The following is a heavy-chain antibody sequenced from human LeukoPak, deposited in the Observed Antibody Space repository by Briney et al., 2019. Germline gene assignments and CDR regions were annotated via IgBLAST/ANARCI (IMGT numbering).Heavy chain of an antibody. Sequence: GESLKISCRGSGYIFTNYWIGWVRQMPGKGLEWMGIIYPGDSDTRYSPSFQGQVTISADKSISIAYLQWSSLKASDTAMYYCARRVGGSGWLNFDYWGQGTLVTVSS. CDR1: GYIFTNYW. V-gene: IGHV5-51*01. J-gene: IGHJ4*02. D-gene: IGHD6-19*01. CDR2: IYPGDSDT. CDR3: ARRVGGSGWLNFDY.